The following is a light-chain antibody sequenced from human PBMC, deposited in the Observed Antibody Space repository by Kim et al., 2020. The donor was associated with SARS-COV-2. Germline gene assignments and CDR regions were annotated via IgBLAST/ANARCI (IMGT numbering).Light chain of an antibody. J-gene: IGKJ4*01. V-gene: IGKV1-12*01. CDR2: AAS. CDR3: QQANSFPLT. CDR1: QGTSSW. Sequence: DIQMTQSPSSVSASVGDRVTITCRASQGTSSWLAWYQQKPGKAPKLLIYAASSLQSGVPSRFSGSGSGTDFTLTISSLQTEDFATYYCQQANSFPLTFGGGTKVDIK.